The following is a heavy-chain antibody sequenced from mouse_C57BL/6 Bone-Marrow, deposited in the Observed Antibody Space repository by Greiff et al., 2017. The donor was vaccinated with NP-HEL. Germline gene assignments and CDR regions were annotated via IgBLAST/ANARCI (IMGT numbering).Heavy chain of an antibody. J-gene: IGHJ4*01. CDR3: ASVLIYYDYAYAMDY. D-gene: IGHD2-4*01. Sequence: EVQGVESGGGLVKPGGSLKLSCAASGFTFSSYAMSWVRQTPEKRLEWVATISDGGSYTYYPDNVKGRFTISRYNAKNNLYLQMSHLKSEDTAMYYCASVLIYYDYAYAMDYWGQGTSVTVSS. CDR2: ISDGGSYT. V-gene: IGHV5-4*01. CDR1: GFTFSSYA.